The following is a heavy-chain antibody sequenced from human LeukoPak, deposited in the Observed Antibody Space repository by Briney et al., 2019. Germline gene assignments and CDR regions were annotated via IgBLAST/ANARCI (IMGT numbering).Heavy chain of an antibody. CDR2: IYYSGST. J-gene: IGHJ4*02. D-gene: IGHD4-23*01. CDR3: ARLDYGGNSGPFDY. Sequence: SETLSLTCTVSGGSISSYYWSWIRQPPGKGLEWIGYIYYSGSTNYNPSLKSRVTISVDTSKNQFSLKLSSVTAADTAVYYCARLDYGGNSGPFDYWGQGTLVTVSS. CDR1: GGSISSYY. V-gene: IGHV4-59*08.